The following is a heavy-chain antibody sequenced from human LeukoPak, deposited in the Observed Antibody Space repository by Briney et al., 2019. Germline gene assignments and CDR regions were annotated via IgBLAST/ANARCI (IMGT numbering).Heavy chain of an antibody. Sequence: PGGSLRLSCAASGFTFSSHWMSWVRQAPGKGLEWVANINQDGSEQYYVDSVKGRFTISRDNAKNSLYLQMNSLRAEDTAVYYCARDNAGYDYWGQGTLVTVSS. J-gene: IGHJ4*02. D-gene: IGHD5-12*01. CDR1: GFTFSSHW. CDR3: ARDNAGYDY. V-gene: IGHV3-7*01. CDR2: INQDGSEQ.